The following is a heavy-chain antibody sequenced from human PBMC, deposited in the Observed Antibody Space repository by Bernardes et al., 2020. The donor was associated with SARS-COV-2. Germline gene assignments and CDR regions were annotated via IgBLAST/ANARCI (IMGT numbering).Heavy chain of an antibody. J-gene: IGHJ5*02. CDR1: GGSISSSSYY. CDR3: ARDFGLIPAEIENWFDP. CDR2: IYYSGST. D-gene: IGHD3-3*01. Sequence: SETLSLTCTVSGGSISSSSYYWGWIRQPPGKGLEWIGSIYYSGSTYYNPSLKSRVTISVDTSKNQFSLKLSSVTAADTAVYYCARDFGLIPAEIENWFDPWGQGTLVTVSS. V-gene: IGHV4-39*07.